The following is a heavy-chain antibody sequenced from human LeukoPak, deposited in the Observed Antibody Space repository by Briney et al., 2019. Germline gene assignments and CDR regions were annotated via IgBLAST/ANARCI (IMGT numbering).Heavy chain of an antibody. J-gene: IGHJ4*02. CDR1: GGAISNDNFY. CDR3: ARLFDS. CDR2: INYSGTT. Sequence: SETLSLTCTVSGGAISNDNFYWGWVRHPPGKGLEGVGCINYSGTTYYNPSLRGRVSISVDTSRTQFFLRLSSVTAADTAVYYCARLFDSWGQGTLVTVSS. V-gene: IGHV4-39*01.